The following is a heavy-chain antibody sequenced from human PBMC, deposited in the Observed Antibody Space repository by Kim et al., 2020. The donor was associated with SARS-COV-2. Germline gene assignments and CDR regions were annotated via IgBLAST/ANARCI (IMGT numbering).Heavy chain of an antibody. V-gene: IGHV3-23*01. Sequence: SVKSRFTISRDNSKNTLYLQMNSLRAEDTAVYYCAKIGSGITGTTTYFDYWGQGTLVTVSS. J-gene: IGHJ4*02. D-gene: IGHD1-7*01. CDR3: AKIGSGITGTTTYFDY.